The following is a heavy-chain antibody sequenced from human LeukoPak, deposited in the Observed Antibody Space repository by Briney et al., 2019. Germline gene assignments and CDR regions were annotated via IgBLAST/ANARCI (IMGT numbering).Heavy chain of an antibody. D-gene: IGHD3-10*01. CDR1: GGSISSYY. V-gene: IGHV4-59*12. CDR2: IYYSGST. CDR3: ARGTMVRGVVITWGYYYYYMDV. J-gene: IGHJ6*03. Sequence: PSETLSLTCTVSGGSISSYYWSWIRQPPGKGLEWIGYIYYSGSTNYNPSLKSRVTISVDTSKNQFSLKLSSVTAADTAVYYCARGTMVRGVVITWGYYYYYMDVWGKGTTVTISS.